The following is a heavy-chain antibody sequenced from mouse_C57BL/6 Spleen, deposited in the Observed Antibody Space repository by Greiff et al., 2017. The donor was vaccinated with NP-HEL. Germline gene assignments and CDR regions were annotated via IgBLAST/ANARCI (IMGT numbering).Heavy chain of an antibody. CDR3: AREGYGNPEAMDY. CDR2: INPYNGGT. D-gene: IGHD2-10*02. Sequence: EVKLQESGPVLVKPGASVKMSCKASGYTFTDYYMNWVKQSHGKSLEWIGVINPYNGGTSYNQKFKGKATLTVDKSSSTAYMELNSLTSEDSAVYYCAREGYGNPEAMDYWGQGTSVTVSS. V-gene: IGHV1-19*01. J-gene: IGHJ4*01. CDR1: GYTFTDYY.